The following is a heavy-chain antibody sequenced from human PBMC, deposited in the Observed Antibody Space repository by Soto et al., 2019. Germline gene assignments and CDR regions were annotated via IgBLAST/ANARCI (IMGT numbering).Heavy chain of an antibody. V-gene: IGHV3-23*01. CDR2: VDGSDKSI. CDR1: GFTFSTYA. Sequence: EVQLLESGGGSVQPGGSLRLSCAAAGFTFSTYAMSWVRQAPGKGLEWVSVVDGSDKSIYYADSVKGRFTISRDNSKNTLYLQMNSLRAEDTAVYYCAKDLSSWSGFGLGHWGQGTLVTVSS. CDR3: AKDLSSWSGFGLGH. J-gene: IGHJ5*02. D-gene: IGHD3-3*01.